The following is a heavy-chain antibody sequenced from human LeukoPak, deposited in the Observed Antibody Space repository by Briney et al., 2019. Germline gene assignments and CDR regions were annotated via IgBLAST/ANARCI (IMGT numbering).Heavy chain of an antibody. CDR2: ISSSSSYI. Sequence: PGGSLRLSCAASGFTFSSYSMNWVRQAPGKGLEWVSSISSSSSYIYYADSVKGRFTISRDNAKNSPYLQMNSLRAEDTAVYYCARRGSSGYAFDIWGQGTMVTVSS. CDR3: ARRGSSGYAFDI. CDR1: GFTFSSYS. D-gene: IGHD3-10*01. J-gene: IGHJ3*02. V-gene: IGHV3-21*01.